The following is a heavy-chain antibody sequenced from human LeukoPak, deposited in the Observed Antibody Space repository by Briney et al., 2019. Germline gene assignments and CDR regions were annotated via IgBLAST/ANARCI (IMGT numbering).Heavy chain of an antibody. CDR3: TTCSGGSCSHFDY. Sequence: KSGGSLRLSCAASGFSFNDAWMSWVRQAPGKGLEWVGRIKRKSDGGTTDYAAPVKGRFTISRDDSKNTLYLQMNSLKTEDTAVYYCTTCSGGSCSHFDYWGQGTLVTVSS. J-gene: IGHJ4*02. D-gene: IGHD2-15*01. CDR1: GFSFNDAW. V-gene: IGHV3-15*01. CDR2: IKRKSDGGTT.